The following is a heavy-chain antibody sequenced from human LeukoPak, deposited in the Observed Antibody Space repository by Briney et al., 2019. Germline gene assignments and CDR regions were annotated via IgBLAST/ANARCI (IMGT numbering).Heavy chain of an antibody. J-gene: IGHJ4*02. V-gene: IGHV1-2*02. CDR2: INPNSGDT. Sequence: GASVKVSCKASAYSFTAYYIHWVRQAPGQGLEWMGWINPNSGDTDYAQKFQGRVTMTRDTSITTAYMELSRLGSDDTAVYYCARLGSGGYWGQGTLVTVSS. CDR1: AYSFTAYY. CDR3: ARLGSGGY. D-gene: IGHD2-15*01.